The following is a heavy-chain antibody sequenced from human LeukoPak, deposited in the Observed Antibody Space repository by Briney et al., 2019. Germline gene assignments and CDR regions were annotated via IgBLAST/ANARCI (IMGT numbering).Heavy chain of an antibody. CDR2: INARGDT. Sequence: SETLSLTCAVYGWSFNDYYWNWVRQPPGKGLEWIGEINARGDTNYNPSLKSRVTISVDSSKNQFSLTLTSMIAADTAIYYCARGQVPAVRGYNWFDPWGQGTLVTVSS. D-gene: IGHD2-2*01. CDR3: ARGQVPAVRGYNWFDP. CDR1: GWSFNDYY. J-gene: IGHJ5*02. V-gene: IGHV4-34*01.